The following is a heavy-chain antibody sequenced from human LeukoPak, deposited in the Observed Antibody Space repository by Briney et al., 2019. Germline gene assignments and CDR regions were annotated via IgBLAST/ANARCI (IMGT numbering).Heavy chain of an antibody. CDR3: ARRSRITMIVVVIPSYYFDY. V-gene: IGHV4-39*07. D-gene: IGHD3-22*01. CDR2: IYYSGST. Sequence: SETLSLTCSVSGGSINSSSYYWGWIRQPPGKELEWIGSIYYSGSTNYNPSLKSRVTISVDTSKNQFSLKLSSVTAADTAVYYCARRSRITMIVVVIPSYYFDYWGQGTLVTVSS. J-gene: IGHJ4*02. CDR1: GGSINSSSYY.